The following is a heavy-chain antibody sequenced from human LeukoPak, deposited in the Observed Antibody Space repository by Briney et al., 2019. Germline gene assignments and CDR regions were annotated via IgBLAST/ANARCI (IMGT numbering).Heavy chain of an antibody. V-gene: IGHV3-74*01. CDR1: GFPFSNYW. CDR2: IYVDGRTT. CDR3: IRDFRSADL. Sequence: GGSLRLSCAASGFPFSNYWMHWVRQPPGKGLVWVSRIYVDGRTTNYADSVKGRFTISRDNAKNTVYLEMNSLSVEDTATYYCIRDFRSADLWGQGTLVTVTS. J-gene: IGHJ5*02.